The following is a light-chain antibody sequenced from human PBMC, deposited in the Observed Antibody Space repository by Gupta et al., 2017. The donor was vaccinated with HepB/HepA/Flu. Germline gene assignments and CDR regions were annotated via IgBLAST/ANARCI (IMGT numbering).Light chain of an antibody. CDR2: WGS. CDR1: QSLLHSNGYHY. Sequence: DIVMTQSPRSLPVTPGEPASISCRSSQSLLHSNGYHYLAWYRQSPGQSPQLLIYWGSKWDYGVPARYSGTGAGKDCTRKSSRGEVEHVGVYYGMQDLQTKTFSQATKVEL. J-gene: IGKJ1*01. V-gene: IGKV2-28*01. CDR3: MQDLQTKT.